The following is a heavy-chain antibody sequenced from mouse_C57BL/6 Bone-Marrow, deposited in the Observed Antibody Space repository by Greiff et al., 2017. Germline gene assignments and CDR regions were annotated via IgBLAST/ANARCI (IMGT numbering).Heavy chain of an antibody. V-gene: IGHV1-85*01. CDR2: IYPRDGST. CDR1: GYTFTSYD. Sequence: VKLVESGPELVKPGASVKLSCKASGYTFTSYDINWVKQRPGQGLEWIGWIYPRDGSTKYNEKFKGKATLTVYTSSSTAYMELHSLTSEDSAVYFCARLEFDGSSGDWYFDVWGTGTTVTVSS. J-gene: IGHJ1*03. CDR3: ARLEFDGSSGDWYFDV. D-gene: IGHD1-1*01.